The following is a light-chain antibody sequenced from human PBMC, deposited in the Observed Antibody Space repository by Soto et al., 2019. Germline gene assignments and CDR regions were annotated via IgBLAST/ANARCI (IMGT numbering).Light chain of an antibody. V-gene: IGLV2-14*01. Sequence: QSVLTQPASVSGPPGQSITISCTGTSSDVGAYNYVSWYQHHPGKAPRLVIYDVTNRPSGISDRFSGSKSGNTASLTISGLLAEDEADYYCASYTTISTYVFGNGTKVTVL. CDR2: DVT. CDR1: SSDVGAYNY. J-gene: IGLJ1*01. CDR3: ASYTTISTYV.